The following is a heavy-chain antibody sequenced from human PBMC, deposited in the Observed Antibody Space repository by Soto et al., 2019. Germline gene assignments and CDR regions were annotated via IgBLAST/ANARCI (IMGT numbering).Heavy chain of an antibody. J-gene: IGHJ4*02. CDR2: MNPNSGNT. Sequence: ASVKVSCKASGYTFTSHDINWVRQAPGQGREWMGWMNPNSGNTGYAQKFQGRVTMTRNTSISTAYMELSSLRSEDTAVYYCARGDLYCRSGSCYSKGFGFWGQGTLVTVSS. V-gene: IGHV1-8*01. CDR3: ARGDLYCRSGSCYSKGFGF. D-gene: IGHD2-15*01. CDR1: GYTFTSHD.